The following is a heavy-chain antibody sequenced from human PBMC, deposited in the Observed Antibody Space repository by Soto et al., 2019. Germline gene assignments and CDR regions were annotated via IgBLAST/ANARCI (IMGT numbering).Heavy chain of an antibody. J-gene: IGHJ6*02. CDR2: IKSKTDGGTT. CDR1: GFTFSNAW. D-gene: IGHD2-15*01. Sequence: PGGSLRLSCAASGFTFSNAWMSWVRQAPGKGLEWVGRIKSKTDGGTTDYAAPVKGRFTISRDDSKNTLYLQMNSLKTEDTAVYYCTTWVVVAATTSVTGGSDYGMDVWGQGTTVTVSS. CDR3: TTWVVVAATTSVTGGSDYGMDV. V-gene: IGHV3-15*01.